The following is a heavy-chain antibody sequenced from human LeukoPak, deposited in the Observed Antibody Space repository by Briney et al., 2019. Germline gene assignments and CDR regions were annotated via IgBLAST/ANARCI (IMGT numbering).Heavy chain of an antibody. V-gene: IGHV1-46*01. CDR3: AREEDCSSTSCHVPFDY. J-gene: IGHJ4*02. D-gene: IGHD2-2*01. CDR1: GYTXXXXX. Sequence: GASVKVSCKASGYTXXXXXMHWVRQAPGQGLEXXXXXNXXGGXXXXXXXXXXXXXXTXXXSTSTVYMXLSSLRSEDTAVYYCAREEDCSSTSCHVPFDYWGQGTLVTVSS. CDR2: XNXXGGXX.